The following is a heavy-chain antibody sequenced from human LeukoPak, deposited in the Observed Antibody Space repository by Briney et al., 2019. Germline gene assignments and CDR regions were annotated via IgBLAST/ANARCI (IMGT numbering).Heavy chain of an antibody. V-gene: IGHV4-38-2*02. Sequence: PSETLSLTCTVSGYSISSGYYWGWIRQPPGKGLEWIGSIYHSGSTYYNPSLKSRVTISVDTSNNQFSLKLSSVTAADTAVYYCARDLSLVPAAGFDPWGQGTLVTVSS. J-gene: IGHJ5*02. CDR3: ARDLSLVPAAGFDP. CDR1: GYSISSGYY. D-gene: IGHD2-2*01. CDR2: IYHSGST.